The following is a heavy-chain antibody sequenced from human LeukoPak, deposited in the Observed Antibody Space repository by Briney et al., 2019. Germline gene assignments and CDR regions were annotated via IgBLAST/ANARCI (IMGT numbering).Heavy chain of an antibody. J-gene: IGHJ4*02. V-gene: IGHV4-59*01. CDR1: GGSISSYY. CDR2: IYYSGST. Sequence: SETLSLTRTVSGGSISSYYWSWIRQPPGKGLEWIGYIYYSGSTNYNPSLKSRVTISVDTSKNQFSLKLSSVTAADTAVYYCAGFRYYFDYWGQGTLVTVSS. CDR3: AGFRYYFDY.